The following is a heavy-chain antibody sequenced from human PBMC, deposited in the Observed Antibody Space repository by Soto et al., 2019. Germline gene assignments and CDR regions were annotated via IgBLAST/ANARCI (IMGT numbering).Heavy chain of an antibody. J-gene: IGHJ4*02. CDR1: GFTFSSDA. V-gene: IGHV3-23*01. Sequence: PGGSLGLSCAASGFTFSSDAMRWVRQAPGKGLEWVSAISGSGGSTYYADYVKGRFTIARDNSKNTLYLQKNSLRAEDTAVYYCEKDRMTSSGPDYLPLEEFDYWGQGTMVTVSS. CDR3: EKDRMTSSGPDYLPLEEFDY. D-gene: IGHD6-19*01. CDR2: ISGSGGST.